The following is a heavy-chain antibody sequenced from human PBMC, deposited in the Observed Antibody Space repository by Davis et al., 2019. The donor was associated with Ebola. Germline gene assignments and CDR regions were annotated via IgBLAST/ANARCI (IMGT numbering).Heavy chain of an antibody. V-gene: IGHV3-33*01. CDR3: ARGPASGRGNYFDY. J-gene: IGHJ4*02. CDR1: GFTFSSYG. Sequence: GESLKISCAASGFTFSSYGMHWVRQAPGKGLEWVAVIWYDGSNKYYADSVKGRFTISRDNSKNTLYLQMNSLRAEDTAVYYCARGPASGRGNYFDYWGQGTLVTVSS. D-gene: IGHD3-10*01. CDR2: IWYDGSNK.